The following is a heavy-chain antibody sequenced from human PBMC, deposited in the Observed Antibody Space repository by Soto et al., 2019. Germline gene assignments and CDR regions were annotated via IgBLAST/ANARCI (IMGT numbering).Heavy chain of an antibody. CDR3: ARDGQNLAPYAFDM. CDR2: IWYDGSNR. J-gene: IGHJ3*02. CDR1: GFSCSSHA. Sequence: QVQLVESGGGVFQPGMSLRLSCATSGFSCSSHAMHWVRQAPGKGLEWVAQIWYDGSNRYYADSMRGRFTISRDFFKNTAFLQMDSLRAEDTAVYYCARDGQNLAPYAFDMWGQGTLGTVSS. V-gene: IGHV3-33*01.